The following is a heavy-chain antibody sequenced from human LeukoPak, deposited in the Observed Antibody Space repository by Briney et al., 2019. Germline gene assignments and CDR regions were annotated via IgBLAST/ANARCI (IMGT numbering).Heavy chain of an antibody. CDR2: IIPILGIA. V-gene: IGHV1-69*04. CDR3: ASPRVVVVAANYYGMDV. Sequence: GASVKVSCKASGGTFSSYAISWVRQAPGQGLEWMGRIIPILGIANYAQKFQGRVTITADKSTSTAYMELSSLRSEDTAVYYCASPRVVVVAANYYGMDVWGQGTTVTVSS. J-gene: IGHJ6*02. D-gene: IGHD2-15*01. CDR1: GGTFSSYA.